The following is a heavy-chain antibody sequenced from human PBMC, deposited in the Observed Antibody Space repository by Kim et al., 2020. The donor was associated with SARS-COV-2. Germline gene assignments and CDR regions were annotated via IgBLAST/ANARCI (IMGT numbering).Heavy chain of an antibody. CDR1: GFTFSSYA. CDR3: ARPYSGSYFGYFDY. V-gene: IGHV3-30*04. J-gene: IGHJ4*02. D-gene: IGHD1-26*01. Sequence: GGSLRLSCAASGFTFSSYAMHWVRQAPGKGLEWVAVISYDGSNKYYADSVKGRFTISRDNSKNTLYLQMNSLRAEYTAVYYCARPYSGSYFGYFDYWGQGTLVTVSS. CDR2: ISYDGSNK.